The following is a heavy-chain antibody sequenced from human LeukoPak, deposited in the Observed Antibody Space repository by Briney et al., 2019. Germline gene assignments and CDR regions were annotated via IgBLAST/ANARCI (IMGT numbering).Heavy chain of an antibody. V-gene: IGHV3-53*01. Sequence: PGGSLRLSCAASGLIVSSNYMSWVRQAPGKGLEWVSALYSGGSIYYADSVKGRFTISRDSSKNTLYLQMNSLRAEDTAVYYCARDPSRGLYYFDHWGQGTLVTVSS. CDR3: ARDPSRGLYYFDH. CDR1: GLIVSSNY. J-gene: IGHJ4*02. D-gene: IGHD3/OR15-3a*01. CDR2: LYSGGSI.